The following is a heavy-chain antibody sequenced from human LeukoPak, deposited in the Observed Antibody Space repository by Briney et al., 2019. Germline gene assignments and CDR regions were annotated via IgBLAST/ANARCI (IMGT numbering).Heavy chain of an antibody. D-gene: IGHD2-8*01. Sequence: PGGSLRLSCVGSGFTFSNYWMSWVRQAPGKGLEWVANINQTGNEKYYVDSVRGRFTISRDNAKNSPYLQMTILEAEDTAVYYCARDTNGPSNWGQGVLVAVSS. V-gene: IGHV3-7*01. CDR2: INQTGNEK. J-gene: IGHJ4*01. CDR1: GFTFSNYW. CDR3: ARDTNGPSN.